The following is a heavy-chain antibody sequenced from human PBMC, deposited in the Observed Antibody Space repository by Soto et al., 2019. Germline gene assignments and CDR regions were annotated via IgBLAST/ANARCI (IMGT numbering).Heavy chain of an antibody. J-gene: IGHJ4*02. CDR3: AKERSIYYDSSSLDY. CDR2: ISYDGSNK. V-gene: IGHV3-30*18. CDR1: GFTFSSYG. D-gene: IGHD3-22*01. Sequence: QVQLVESGGGVVQPGRFLRLSCAASGFTFSSYGMHWVRQAPGKGLEWVAVISYDGSNKYYADSVKGRFTISRDNSKNTLYLQMNSLRAEDTAVYYCAKERSIYYDSSSLDYWGQGTLVTVSS.